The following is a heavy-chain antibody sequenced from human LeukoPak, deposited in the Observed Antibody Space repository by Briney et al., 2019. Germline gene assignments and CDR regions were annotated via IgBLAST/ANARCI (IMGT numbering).Heavy chain of an antibody. CDR2: IHHSGSA. Sequence: PSQTLSLTCTVSGDSISSGDFYWSWVRQPPGKGLEWIAYIHHSGSAFYSRSLKRRATISVDSSRNQFSLRLTSVTAADTAVYFCARDRAVDAGGIDFWGQGTLVTVSP. CDR1: GDSISSGDFY. D-gene: IGHD5-18*01. J-gene: IGHJ4*02. V-gene: IGHV4-30-4*01. CDR3: ARDRAVDAGGIDF.